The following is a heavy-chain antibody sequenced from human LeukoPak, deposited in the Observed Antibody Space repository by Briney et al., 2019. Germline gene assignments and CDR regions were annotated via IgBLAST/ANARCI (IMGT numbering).Heavy chain of an antibody. D-gene: IGHD4-17*01. CDR3: ARERTTVTRYWYFDL. J-gene: IGHJ2*01. CDR1: GGSISSYY. V-gene: IGHV4-4*07. CDR2: IYTSGST. Sequence: SETLSLTCTVSGGSISSYYWSWIRQPAGKGLEWIGRIYTSGSTNYNPSLKSRVTMSVATSKNQFSLKLSSVTAADTAVYYCARERTTVTRYWYFDLWGRGTPVTVSS.